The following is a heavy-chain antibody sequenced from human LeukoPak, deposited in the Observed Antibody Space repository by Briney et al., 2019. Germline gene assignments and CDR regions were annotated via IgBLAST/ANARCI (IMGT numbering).Heavy chain of an antibody. CDR1: GFTVSSNY. CDR2: IYSGGST. J-gene: IGHJ4*02. D-gene: IGHD3-9*01. Sequence: PGGSLRLSCAASGFTVSSNYMSWVRQAPGKGLEWVSVIYSGGSTYYADSVKGRFTISRDNSKNTLYLQMNNLRADDTAVYYCAKENFDWKRIPYFDYWGQGTLATVSS. CDR3: AKENFDWKRIPYFDY. V-gene: IGHV3-66*01.